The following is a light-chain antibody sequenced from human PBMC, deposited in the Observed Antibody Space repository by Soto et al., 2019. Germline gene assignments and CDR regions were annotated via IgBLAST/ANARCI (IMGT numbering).Light chain of an antibody. V-gene: IGKV3-20*01. J-gene: IGKJ4*01. CDR2: DAS. CDR3: QQFSSYPLT. Sequence: EIALKQSPATLSVSPGERATLSCRASQTVRNNYLAWYQQKPGQAPRLLIYDASSRATGIPDRFSGGGSGTDFTLTISRLEPEDFAVYYCQQFSSYPLTFGGGTKVDI. CDR1: QTVRNNY.